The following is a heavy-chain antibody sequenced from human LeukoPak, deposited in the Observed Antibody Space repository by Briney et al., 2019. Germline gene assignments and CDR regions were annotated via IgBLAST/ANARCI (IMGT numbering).Heavy chain of an antibody. J-gene: IGHJ4*02. Sequence: ASVKVSCKASGYTFTSYGISWVRQAPGQGLEWMGWISAYNGNTNYTQKLQGRVTMTTDTSTSTAYMELRSLRSDDTAVYYCARVDGDYYDSGCFDYWGQGTLVTVSS. D-gene: IGHD3-22*01. V-gene: IGHV1-18*01. CDR1: GYTFTSYG. CDR2: ISAYNGNT. CDR3: ARVDGDYYDSGCFDY.